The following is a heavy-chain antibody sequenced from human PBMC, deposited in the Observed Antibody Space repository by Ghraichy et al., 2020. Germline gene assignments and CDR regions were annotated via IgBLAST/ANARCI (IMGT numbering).Heavy chain of an antibody. CDR3: ARDSGPYYYGSEYYFDY. D-gene: IGHD3-10*01. CDR1: GGSISSYY. J-gene: IGHJ4*02. V-gene: IGHV4-4*07. Sequence: SETLSLTCTVSGGSISSYYWSWIRQPAGKGLEWIGRIYTSGSTNYNPSLKSRVTMSVDTSKNQFSLKLSSVTAADTAVYYCARDSGPYYYGSEYYFDYWGQGTLVTVS. CDR2: IYTSGST.